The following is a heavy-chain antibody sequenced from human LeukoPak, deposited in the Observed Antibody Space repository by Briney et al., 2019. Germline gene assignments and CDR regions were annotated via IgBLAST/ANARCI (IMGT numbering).Heavy chain of an antibody. Sequence: GRSLRLSCAASGFTFSSYAMYWVRQAPGKGLEWVAVISYDGSNKYYADSVKGRFTISRDNSKNTLYLQMNSLRAEDTAVYYCAENSALEYWGQGTLVTVSS. CDR1: GFTFSSYA. J-gene: IGHJ4*02. CDR3: AENSALEY. CDR2: ISYDGSNK. D-gene: IGHD1/OR15-1a*01. V-gene: IGHV3-30-3*01.